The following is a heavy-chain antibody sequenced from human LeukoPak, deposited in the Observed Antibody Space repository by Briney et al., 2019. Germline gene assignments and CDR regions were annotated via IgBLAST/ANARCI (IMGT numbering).Heavy chain of an antibody. CDR1: GFTFSSYW. CDR2: INNDGSST. V-gene: IGHV3-74*01. J-gene: IGHJ4*02. D-gene: IGHD3-10*01. CDR3: ARDGRGSHDY. Sequence: GGSLRLSCAASGFTFSSYWMHWVRQAPGKGLVWFSRINNDGSSTNYADSVKGRFTISRDNAKNTLYLQMNILRAEDTAVYYCARDGRGSHDYWGQGTLVTVSS.